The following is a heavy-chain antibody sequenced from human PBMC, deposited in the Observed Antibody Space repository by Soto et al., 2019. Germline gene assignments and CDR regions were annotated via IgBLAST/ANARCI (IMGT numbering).Heavy chain of an antibody. V-gene: IGHV3-21*01. J-gene: IGHJ4*02. CDR2: ISSSSSYM. D-gene: IGHD2-2*01. CDR1: GFTFISYS. CDR3: ASEGVGYCSSTSCYAVFDY. Sequence: EVQLVESGGGLVKPGGSLRLSCAASGFTFISYSMNWVRQAPGKGLEWVSSISSSSSYMYYADSVKGRFTISRDNAKNSLYLQLNSLRAEDTAVYYCASEGVGYCSSTSCYAVFDYWGQGTLVTVSS.